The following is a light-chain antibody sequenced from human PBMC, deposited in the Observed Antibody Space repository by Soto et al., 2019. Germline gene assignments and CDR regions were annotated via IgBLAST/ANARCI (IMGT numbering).Light chain of an antibody. J-gene: IGLJ1*01. Sequence: QSAPTQPASVSGSPGQSITISCTGTSSDVGGYNYVSWYQQHPGKAPKLLIYEVNNRPSGVSNRFSGSKSGNTASLTISGLQAEDEADYYCTSYTSSSTPYFFGTGTKVTVL. CDR2: EVN. V-gene: IGLV2-14*01. CDR3: TSYTSSSTPYF. CDR1: SSDVGGYNY.